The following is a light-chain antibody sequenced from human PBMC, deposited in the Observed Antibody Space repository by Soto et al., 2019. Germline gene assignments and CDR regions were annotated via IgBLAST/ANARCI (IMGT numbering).Light chain of an antibody. V-gene: IGKV1-39*01. CDR1: QSISDY. Sequence: DIQMTQSPSTLSASVGDRVIITCRASQSISDYLAWYQQKPGKAPKLLIYDASNLESGVPSRFSGSGYGTDFSLTIRSLQPEDFATYYCQHTYRTPYTFGQGTKVDIK. CDR2: DAS. CDR3: QHTYRTPYT. J-gene: IGKJ2*01.